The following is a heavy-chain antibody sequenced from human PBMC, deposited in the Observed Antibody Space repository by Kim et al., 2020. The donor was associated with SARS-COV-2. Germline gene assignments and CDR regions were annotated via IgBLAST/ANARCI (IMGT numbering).Heavy chain of an antibody. CDR3: ARASYGTYYCYYGMDV. D-gene: IGHD5-18*01. V-gene: IGHV3-48*03. Sequence: SVKRRFTISRDNAKNSLYLQMNSLRVEDTAVYYCARASYGTYYCYYGMDVWGQGTTVTVSS. J-gene: IGHJ6*02.